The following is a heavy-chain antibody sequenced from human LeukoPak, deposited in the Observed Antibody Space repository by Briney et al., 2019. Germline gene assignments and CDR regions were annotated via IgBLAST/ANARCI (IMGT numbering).Heavy chain of an antibody. Sequence: GGSLRLSCAASGFTFSSYSMNWVRQAPGKGLEWVSSISSSSSYIYYADSVKGRFTISRDSAKNSLYLQMNSLRAEDTAVYYCARGSVRYFDWSPGYFDYWGQGTLVIVSS. CDR3: ARGSVRYFDWSPGYFDY. J-gene: IGHJ4*02. CDR2: ISSSSSYI. D-gene: IGHD3-9*01. CDR1: GFTFSSYS. V-gene: IGHV3-21*06.